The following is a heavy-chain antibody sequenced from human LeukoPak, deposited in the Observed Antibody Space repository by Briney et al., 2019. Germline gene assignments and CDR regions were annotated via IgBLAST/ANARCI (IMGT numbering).Heavy chain of an antibody. CDR2: ISAYNGNT. CDR1: GYTFTSYG. V-gene: IGHV1-18*01. Sequence: ASVKVSCKASGYTFTSYGISWVRQAPGQGLEWMGWISAYNGNTNYAQKLQGRVTMTTDTSTSTAYMELRSLRSDDTAVYYCARTRITMVRGVPYTDYWGQGTLVTVSS. CDR3: ARTRITMVRGVPYTDY. J-gene: IGHJ4*02. D-gene: IGHD3-10*01.